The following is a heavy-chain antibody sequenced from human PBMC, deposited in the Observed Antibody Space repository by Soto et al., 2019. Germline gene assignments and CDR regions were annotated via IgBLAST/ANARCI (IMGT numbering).Heavy chain of an antibody. V-gene: IGHV1-2*04. CDR2: INPNSGGT. CDR1: GYTFTGYY. J-gene: IGHJ6*02. Sequence: GASVKVSCKASGYTFTGYYMHWVRQAPGQGLEWMGWINPNSGGTNYAQKFQGWVTMTRDTSISTAYMELSRLRSDDTAVYYFSRSTHYYYIMDVWGQGTTVTVFS. CDR3: SRSTHYYYIMDV.